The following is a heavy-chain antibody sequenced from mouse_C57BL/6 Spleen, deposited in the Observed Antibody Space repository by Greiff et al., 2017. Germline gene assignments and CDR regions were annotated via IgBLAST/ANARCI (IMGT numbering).Heavy chain of an antibody. V-gene: IGHV1-26*01. CDR2: INPNNGGT. CDR1: GYTFTDYY. Sequence: EVQLQQSGPELVKPGASVKISCKASGYTFTDYYMNWVKQSHGKSLEWIGDINPNNGGTSYNQKFMGKATLTVDKSSSTAYLELRSLTSEDSAVYYCARYDYPYAMDYWGQGTSVTVSS. CDR3: ARYDYPYAMDY. J-gene: IGHJ4*01. D-gene: IGHD2-4*01.